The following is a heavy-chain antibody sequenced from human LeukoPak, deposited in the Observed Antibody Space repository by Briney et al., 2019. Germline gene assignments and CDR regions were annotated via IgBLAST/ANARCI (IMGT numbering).Heavy chain of an antibody. J-gene: IGHJ6*03. CDR3: ARDAQWLVPEGYYFYMDV. CDR2: ISSSSSYI. Sequence: PGGSLRLSCAGSGFTFSRYSMNWFRQAPGKGLERVSSISSSSSYIFYADSVKGRFTISRDNANNSLYLQMSSLRAEDTAVNYCARDAQWLVPEGYYFYMDVWGKGTTVTVSS. V-gene: IGHV3-21*01. D-gene: IGHD6-19*01. CDR1: GFTFSRYS.